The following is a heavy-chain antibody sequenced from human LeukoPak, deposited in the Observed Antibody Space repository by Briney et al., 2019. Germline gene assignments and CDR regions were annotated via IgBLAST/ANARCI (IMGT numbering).Heavy chain of an antibody. CDR3: AKDLKLAPFDY. CDR1: GFTVSGKY. D-gene: IGHD3-3*01. J-gene: IGHJ4*02. Sequence: GGSLRLSCAASGFTVSGKYMTWVRQAPGKGLEWVSLIYSGGTTSYAGSVKGRFTISRDNSKDTLYLQMNSLGPEDTAVYYCAKDLKLAPFDYWGQGTLVTVSS. CDR2: IYSGGTT. V-gene: IGHV3-66*02.